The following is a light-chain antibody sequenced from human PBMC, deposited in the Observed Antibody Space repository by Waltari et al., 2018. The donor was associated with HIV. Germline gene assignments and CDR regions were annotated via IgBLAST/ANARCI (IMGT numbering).Light chain of an antibody. CDR2: DVS. Sequence: QSALTQPASVSGSPGQSITISCTGTSSDVGGYNYVSWYQQHPGKAPKLMFYDVSNRPSGVSNRFSDSKSGNTASLTISGLQAEDEADYYCSSYTSSSTNVVFGGGTKLTVL. V-gene: IGLV2-14*03. CDR1: SSDVGGYNY. J-gene: IGLJ2*01. CDR3: SSYTSSSTNVV.